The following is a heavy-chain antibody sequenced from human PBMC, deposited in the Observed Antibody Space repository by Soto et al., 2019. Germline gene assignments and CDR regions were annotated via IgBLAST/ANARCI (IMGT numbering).Heavy chain of an antibody. CDR1: GFTSDDYA. CDR2: ISWNSGSI. CDR3: AKDRSQFYGMDV. J-gene: IGHJ6*02. Sequence: LGGSLRLSCAASGFTSDDYAMHWVRQAPGKGLEWVSGISWNSGSIGYADSVKGRFTISRDNAKNSLYLQMNSLRAEDTALYYCAKDRSQFYGMDVWGQGTTVTVSS. V-gene: IGHV3-9*02.